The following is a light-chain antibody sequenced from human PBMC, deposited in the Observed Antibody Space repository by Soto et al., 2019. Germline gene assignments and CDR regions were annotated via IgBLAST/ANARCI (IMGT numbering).Light chain of an antibody. V-gene: IGKV3-15*01. J-gene: IGKJ5*01. CDR2: GVS. CDR3: QQYEKWPPSIT. CDR1: QPVNNN. Sequence: IEMTQSPATLSASPGDRATLSCRASQPVNNNLAWYQHKPGQAPMLLIYGVSTRATGISARFSGGGSVTEFTLTISSLQSDDFAVYYCQQYEKWPPSITFGQGTRLEIK.